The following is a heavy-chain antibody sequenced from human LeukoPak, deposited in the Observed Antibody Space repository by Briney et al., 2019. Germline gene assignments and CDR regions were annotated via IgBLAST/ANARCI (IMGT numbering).Heavy chain of an antibody. CDR3: ARELYGGLDY. V-gene: IGHV4-59*01. J-gene: IGHJ4*02. CDR2: IYYSGST. Sequence: SETLSLTCSVSGGSINNYYWSWIRQPPGKGLEWIGYIYYSGSTSYNPSLKSRVTISVDTSKNQFSLKLSSVTAADTAVYYCARELYGGLDYWGQGTLVTVSS. D-gene: IGHD2-21*01. CDR1: GGSINNYY.